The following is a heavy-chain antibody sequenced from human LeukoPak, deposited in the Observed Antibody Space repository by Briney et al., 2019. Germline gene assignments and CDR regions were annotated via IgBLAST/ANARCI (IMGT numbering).Heavy chain of an antibody. D-gene: IGHD3-3*02. CDR2: IDHSGST. CDR1: GESFSGYY. Sequence: SETLSLTCAVYGESFSGYYWSWIRQPPGKGLEWLGEIDHSGSTNYNPSLKSRVTISVDTSKNQFSLELSSVTAADTAVYYCASSNHFWSGYYLLDYWSQGTLVTVSS. CDR3: ASSNHFWSGYYLLDY. V-gene: IGHV4-34*01. J-gene: IGHJ4*02.